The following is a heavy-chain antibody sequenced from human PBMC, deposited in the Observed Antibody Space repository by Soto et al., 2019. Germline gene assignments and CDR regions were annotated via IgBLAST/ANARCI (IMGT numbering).Heavy chain of an antibody. V-gene: IGHV3-30*18. D-gene: IGHD6-19*01. CDR1: GFTFRAYG. Sequence: GGSLRLSCAASGFTFRAYGMRWVRQTPEKGLEWVAVISYDGSNKYYADSVKGRFTISRDNSKNTLYLQMNSLRAEETAVYYCAKSHEQWLVRDYFDYWGQGTLVTVSS. CDR2: ISYDGSNK. CDR3: AKSHEQWLVRDYFDY. J-gene: IGHJ4*02.